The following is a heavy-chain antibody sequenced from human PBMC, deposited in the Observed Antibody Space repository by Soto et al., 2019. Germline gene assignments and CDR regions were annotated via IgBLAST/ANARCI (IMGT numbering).Heavy chain of an antibody. CDR1: AFTFNTYA. CDR2: ISVSGGCT. D-gene: IGHD1-26*01. Sequence: EVQLLESGGGLVQPGGSLRLSCAASAFTFNTYAMGWVRQAPGKGLEWVSAISVSGGCTYYADSVKGRFTISRDISKNSLDLQMKGLRAEDTAVYYCAQSGGASPYDFDYWGRGTQVTVSS. V-gene: IGHV3-23*01. J-gene: IGHJ4*02. CDR3: AQSGGASPYDFDY.